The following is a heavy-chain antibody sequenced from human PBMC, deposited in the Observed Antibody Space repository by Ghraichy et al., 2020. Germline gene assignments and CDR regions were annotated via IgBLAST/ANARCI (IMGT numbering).Heavy chain of an antibody. V-gene: IGHV3-53*01. Sequence: GGSLRLSCAASGFTVSSNYMSWVRQAPGKGLEWVSVIYSGGSTYYADSVKGRFTISRDNSKNTLYLQMNSLRAEDTAVYYCAREQWLDYYYYYGVDVWGQGAPVTVSS. CDR1: GFTVSSNY. CDR2: IYSGGST. D-gene: IGHD6-19*01. J-gene: IGHJ6*02. CDR3: AREQWLDYYYYYGVDV.